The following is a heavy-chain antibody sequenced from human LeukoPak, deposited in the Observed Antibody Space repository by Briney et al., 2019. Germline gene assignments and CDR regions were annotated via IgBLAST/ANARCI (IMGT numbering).Heavy chain of an antibody. CDR2: IYYSGST. CDR3: ARGGSYDFWSGYYPNWFDP. CDR1: GGSISSGGYY. D-gene: IGHD3-3*01. V-gene: IGHV4-31*03. Sequence: PSETLPLTCTVSGGSISSGGYYWSWIRQHPGKGLEWIGYIYYSGSTYYNPSLKSRVTISVDTSKNQFSLKLSSVTAADTAVYYCARGGSYDFWSGYYPNWFDPWGQGTLVTVSS. J-gene: IGHJ5*02.